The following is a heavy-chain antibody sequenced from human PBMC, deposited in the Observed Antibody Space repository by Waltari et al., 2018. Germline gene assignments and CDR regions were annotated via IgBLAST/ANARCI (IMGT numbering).Heavy chain of an antibody. Sequence: QVHLVQSEAEVREPGASLKVSCKTSGYSFTTTCLHWVGQAPGQGLEWMGWFDPKSGGTDFAQKFQGRVTMTSDTSISTVYMEVSSLRSDDTAVYYCARDRCGGGTCSIDYWGQGTLITVSS. CDR2: FDPKSGGT. V-gene: IGHV1-2*02. D-gene: IGHD2-15*01. J-gene: IGHJ4*02. CDR3: ARDRCGGGTCSIDY. CDR1: GYSFTTTC.